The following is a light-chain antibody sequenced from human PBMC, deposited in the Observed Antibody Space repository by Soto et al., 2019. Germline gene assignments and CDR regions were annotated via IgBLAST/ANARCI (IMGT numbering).Light chain of an antibody. CDR1: QDISSS. Sequence: AIQLTQSPSSLSASVGYRVTITCRASQDISSSLAWYQQKAGKAPKLLIYGASILQSGVPVRFSGSASGTDFTLTIRNMQREDFATYYCLQTYNLPRTFGQGTKVDIK. CDR3: LQTYNLPRT. J-gene: IGKJ1*01. CDR2: GAS. V-gene: IGKV1D-13*01.